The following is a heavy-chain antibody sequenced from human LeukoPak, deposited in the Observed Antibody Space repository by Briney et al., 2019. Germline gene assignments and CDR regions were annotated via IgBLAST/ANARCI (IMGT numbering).Heavy chain of an antibody. CDR1: GGTFSSYA. Sequence: SVKVSCKASGGTFSSYAISWVRQAPGQGLEWMGGIIPIFGTANYAQKLQGRVTMTTDTSTSTAYMELRSLRSDDTAVYYCARHCSSTSCYYYYYMDVWGKGTTITVSS. D-gene: IGHD2-2*01. CDR2: IIPIFGTA. V-gene: IGHV1-69*05. J-gene: IGHJ6*03. CDR3: ARHCSSTSCYYYYYMDV.